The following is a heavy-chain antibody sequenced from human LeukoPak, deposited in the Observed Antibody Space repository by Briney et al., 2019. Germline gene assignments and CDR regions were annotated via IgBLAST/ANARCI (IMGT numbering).Heavy chain of an antibody. D-gene: IGHD5-12*01. V-gene: IGHV3-30*04. CDR2: MSYDGSHK. CDR1: GFSFSSYT. J-gene: IGHJ4*02. CDR3: ARDVGGYAFDY. Sequence: GGSLRLSCVASGFSFSSYTMHWVRQAPGKGLEWAAVMSYDGSHKYHADSVKGRFTISRDNSKNTVYLQVNSLRAEDTAIYYCARDVGGYAFDYWGQGTLVTVSS.